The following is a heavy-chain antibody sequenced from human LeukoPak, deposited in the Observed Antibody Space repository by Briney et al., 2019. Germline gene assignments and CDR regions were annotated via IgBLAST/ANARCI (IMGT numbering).Heavy chain of an antibody. Sequence: SETLSLTCTVSDGSIRSPGYYWGWTRQPPGKGLEWIGSMYYSGSSFYNPSLKSRVAISVDTSKNQFSLKLSSVTAADTAVYYCAREYYYDSSGSYFDYWGQGTLDTVSS. D-gene: IGHD3-22*01. V-gene: IGHV4-39*07. CDR1: DGSIRSPGYY. CDR2: MYYSGSS. CDR3: AREYYYDSSGSYFDY. J-gene: IGHJ4*02.